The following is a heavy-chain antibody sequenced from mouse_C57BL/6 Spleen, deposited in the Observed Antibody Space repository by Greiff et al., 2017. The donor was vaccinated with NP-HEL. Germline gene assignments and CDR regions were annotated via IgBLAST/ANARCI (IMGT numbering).Heavy chain of an antibody. CDR3: ARRLYGSRGEAYFDY. Sequence: VQLQQSGAELVRPGTSVKVSCKASGYAFTNYLIEWVKQRPGQGLEWIGVINPGSGGTNYNEKFKGKATLTADKSSSTAYMQLSSLTSEDSAVYFCARRLYGSRGEAYFDYWGQGTTLTVSS. D-gene: IGHD1-1*01. CDR1: GYAFTNYL. V-gene: IGHV1-54*01. CDR2: INPGSGGT. J-gene: IGHJ2*01.